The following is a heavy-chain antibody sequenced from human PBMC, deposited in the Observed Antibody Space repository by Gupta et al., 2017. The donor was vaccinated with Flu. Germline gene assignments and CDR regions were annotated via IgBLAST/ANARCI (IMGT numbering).Heavy chain of an antibody. CDR3: ARARGRYCSSTSCYGEYYYYGMDV. J-gene: IGHJ6*02. D-gene: IGHD2-2*01. CDR2: IWYDGSNK. CDR1: GFTFSSYG. Sequence: QVQLVESGGGVVQPGRSLRLSCAASGFTFSSYGMPWVRQAPGKGREWVAVIWYDGSNKYYADSVKGRFTISRDNSKNTLYLQMNSLRAEDTAVYYCARARGRYCSSTSCYGEYYYYGMDVWGQGTTVTVSS. V-gene: IGHV3-33*01.